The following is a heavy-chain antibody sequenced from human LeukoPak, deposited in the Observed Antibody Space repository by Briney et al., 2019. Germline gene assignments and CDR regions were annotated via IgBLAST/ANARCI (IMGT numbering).Heavy chain of an antibody. Sequence: GGSLRLSCAASGFTFDDYAMHWVRQAPGKGPEWVSGISYSSGSIGYVDSVKGRFTISRDNAENSLYLKMNSLRVEDTALYYCAKDRGGSSELGDAFDVWGQGTMVRVSS. V-gene: IGHV3-9*01. CDR3: AKDRGGSSELGDAFDV. CDR1: GFTFDDYA. J-gene: IGHJ3*01. D-gene: IGHD1-26*01. CDR2: ISYSSGSI.